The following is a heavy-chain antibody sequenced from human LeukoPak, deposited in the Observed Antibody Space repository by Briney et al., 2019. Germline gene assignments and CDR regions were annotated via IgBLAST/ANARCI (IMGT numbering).Heavy chain of an antibody. Sequence: GGSLRLSCAASRFTFSSYWMTWVRQAPGKGLEWVANIKQDGSEKYYVDSVKGRFTISRDNAKNSLYLQMNSLRAEDTAVYYCARGGSRYYYMDVWGKGTTLIVSS. CDR1: RFTFSSYW. D-gene: IGHD3-16*01. CDR3: ARGGSRYYYMDV. CDR2: IKQDGSEK. V-gene: IGHV3-7*04. J-gene: IGHJ6*03.